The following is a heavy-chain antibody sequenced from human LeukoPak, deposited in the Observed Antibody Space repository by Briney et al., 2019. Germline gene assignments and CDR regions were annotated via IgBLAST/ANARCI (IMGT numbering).Heavy chain of an antibody. V-gene: IGHV4-61*02. D-gene: IGHD3-9*01. CDR2: IYTSGST. CDR1: GGSISSGSYY. J-gene: IGHJ5*02. CDR3: ARDLSPDILTGYYVGWNWFDP. Sequence: SETLSLTCTVSGGSISSGSYYWSWIRQPAGKGLEWIGRIYTSGSTNYNPSLKSRVTISVDTSKNQFSLKLSSVTAADTAVYYCARDLSPDILTGYYVGWNWFDPWGQGTLVTVSS.